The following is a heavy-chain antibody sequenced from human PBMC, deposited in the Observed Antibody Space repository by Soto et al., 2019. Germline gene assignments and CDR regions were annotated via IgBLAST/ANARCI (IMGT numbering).Heavy chain of an antibody. CDR3: ARDTGKDNWFDP. Sequence: SGGSLRLCCAASGFTLIGHAMGWVRHAPGKGLEYVSGISSNGVGTYYANSVQGRFTISRDNSKNTLYLQMNSLRAEDTAVYYCARDTGKDNWFDPWGQGTQVTVSS. CDR1: GFTLIGHA. CDR2: ISSNGVGT. D-gene: IGHD4-17*01. J-gene: IGHJ5*02. V-gene: IGHV3-64*04.